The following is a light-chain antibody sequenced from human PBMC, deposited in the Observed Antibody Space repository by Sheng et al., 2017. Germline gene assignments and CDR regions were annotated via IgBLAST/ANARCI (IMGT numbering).Light chain of an antibody. V-gene: IGLV4-69*01. J-gene: IGLJ3*02. CDR3: QTWGSGFRV. Sequence: QLVLTQSPSASASLGASVTLTCTLSSGPSTYAVAWHQQQPEKGPRYLMKVNSDGSHNKGDGITDRFSGSSSGTEYYLTISGLQSEDEADYYCQTWGSGFRVFGGGTKLTVL. CDR1: SGPSTYA. CDR2: VNSDGSH.